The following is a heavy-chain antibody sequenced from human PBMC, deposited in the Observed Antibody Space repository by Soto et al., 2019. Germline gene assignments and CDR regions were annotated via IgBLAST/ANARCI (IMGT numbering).Heavy chain of an antibody. V-gene: IGHV1-8*01. CDR2: MNPNSGNT. J-gene: IGHJ5*02. CDR1: GYTFTSYD. Sequence: GASVKVSCKASGYTFTSYDINWVRQATGQGLEWMGWMNPNSGNTGYAQKFQGRVTMTRNTPISTAYMELSSLRSEDTAVYYCAGESPSNNWFDPWGQGTLVTVSS. CDR3: AGESPSNNWFDP. D-gene: IGHD3-10*01.